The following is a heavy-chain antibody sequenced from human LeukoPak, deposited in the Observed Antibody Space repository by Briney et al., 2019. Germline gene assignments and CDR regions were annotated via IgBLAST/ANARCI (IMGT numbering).Heavy chain of an antibody. CDR3: ARIAKYYGPPGGFRDY. J-gene: IGHJ4*02. CDR1: GGSISSSSYY. D-gene: IGHD3-10*01. CDR2: IYYSGST. V-gene: IGHV4-39*01. Sequence: SETLSLTCTVSGGSISSSSYYWGWIRQPPGKGLEWIGSIYYSGSTYYNPSLKSRVTISVDTSKNQFSLKLSSVTAADTAVYYCARIAKYYGPPGGFRDYWGQGTLVTVSS.